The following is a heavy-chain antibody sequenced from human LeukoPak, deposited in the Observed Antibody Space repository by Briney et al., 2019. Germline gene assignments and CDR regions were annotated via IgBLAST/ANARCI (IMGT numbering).Heavy chain of an antibody. J-gene: IGHJ4*02. D-gene: IGHD3-3*01. CDR3: ARDRYDFWSGFDY. V-gene: IGHV4-34*01. CDR2: INHSGST. CDR1: GGSFSGYY. Sequence: PSETLSLTCAVYGGSFSGYYWSWIRQPPGKGLEWIGEINHSGSTNYNPSLKSRDTISVDTSKNQFSLKLSSVTAADTAVYYCARDRYDFWSGFDYWGQGTLVTVSS.